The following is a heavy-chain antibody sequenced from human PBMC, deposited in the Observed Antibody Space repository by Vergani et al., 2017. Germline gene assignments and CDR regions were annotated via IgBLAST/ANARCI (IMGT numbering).Heavy chain of an antibody. J-gene: IGHJ6*03. Sequence: QVQLVESGGGVVQPGRSLRLSCAASGFTFSSYAMHWVRQAPGKGLEGVAVISYDGSNKYYADSVKGRFTISRDNSKNTLYLQMNSLRAEDTAVYYCASLKGYSGYEDDYYMDVWGKGTTVTVSS. V-gene: IGHV3-30-3*01. CDR1: GFTFSSYA. CDR3: ASLKGYSGYEDDYYMDV. D-gene: IGHD5-12*01. CDR2: ISYDGSNK.